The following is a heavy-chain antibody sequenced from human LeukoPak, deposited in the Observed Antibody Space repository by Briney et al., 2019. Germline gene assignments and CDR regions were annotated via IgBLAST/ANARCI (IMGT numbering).Heavy chain of an antibody. CDR1: GGSISSYY. J-gene: IGHJ6*03. Sequence: SETLSLTCTVSGGSISSYYWSWIRQPAGKGLEWLGRIYTSGSTNYNPSLKSRVTMSVDTSKNQFSLKLSSVTAADTAVYYCARVRNGRVSYYYYYYMDVWGKGTTVTVSS. CDR3: ARVRNGRVSYYYYYYMDV. D-gene: IGHD6-6*01. CDR2: IYTSGST. V-gene: IGHV4-4*07.